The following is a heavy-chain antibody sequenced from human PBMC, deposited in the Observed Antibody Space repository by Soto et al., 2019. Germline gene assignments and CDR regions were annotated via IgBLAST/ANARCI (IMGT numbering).Heavy chain of an antibody. CDR1: GNTFTGYY. CDR2: INPNSGGT. J-gene: IGHJ5*02. Sequence: ASVKVSCKASGNTFTGYYMHWVRQAPGQGLEWMGWINPNSGGTNYAQKFQGRVTMTRDTSISTAYMELSRLRSDDTAVYYCARDQNYYGSGSYYNGLNWFDPWGQGTRVTVSS. CDR3: ARDQNYYGSGSYYNGLNWFDP. D-gene: IGHD3-10*01. V-gene: IGHV1-2*02.